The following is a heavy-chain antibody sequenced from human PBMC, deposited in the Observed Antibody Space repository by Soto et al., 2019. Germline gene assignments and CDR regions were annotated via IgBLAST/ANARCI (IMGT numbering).Heavy chain of an antibody. V-gene: IGHV3-74*01. CDR3: AREWNYYDSSGYYYAPRFDY. J-gene: IGHJ4*02. CDR1: GFTFSSYW. Sequence: PGGSLRLSCAASGFTFSSYWMHWVRKAPGKGLVWVSRINSDGSSTSYADSVKGRFTISRDNAKNTLYLQMNSLRAEDTAVYYCAREWNYYDSSGYYYAPRFDYWGQGTLVTVSS. D-gene: IGHD3-22*01. CDR2: INSDGSST.